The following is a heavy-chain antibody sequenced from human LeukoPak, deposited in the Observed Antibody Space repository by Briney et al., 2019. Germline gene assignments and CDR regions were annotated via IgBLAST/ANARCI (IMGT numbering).Heavy chain of an antibody. V-gene: IGHV3-73*01. J-gene: IGHJ3*02. CDR1: GFTFSGSA. CDR2: IRSKTHTYAT. CDR3: TRHGGRDYYDSSEDAFDI. Sequence: GGSLRLSCAASGFTFSGSAMHWVRQASGKGLEWVGRIRSKTHTYATAYAASVKGRFTISRDDSKNTAYLQMNSLKTEDTAVYYCTRHGGRDYYDSSEDAFDIWGQGTVVTVSS. D-gene: IGHD3-22*01.